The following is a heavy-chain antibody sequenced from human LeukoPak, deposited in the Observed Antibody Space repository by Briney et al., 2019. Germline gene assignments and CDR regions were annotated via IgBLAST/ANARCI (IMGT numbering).Heavy chain of an antibody. J-gene: IGHJ4*02. Sequence: ASVKVSSTASGYIFVAYYIYWVRQAPGQGLEWMGWINPNSGDTNQAQKFQGRVSMTTDTSTTTAYMELSRLTSDDTAVYYCARISWNDADYWGQGTLVTVSS. CDR2: INPNSGDT. D-gene: IGHD1-1*01. CDR3: ARISWNDADY. V-gene: IGHV1-2*02. CDR1: GYIFVAYY.